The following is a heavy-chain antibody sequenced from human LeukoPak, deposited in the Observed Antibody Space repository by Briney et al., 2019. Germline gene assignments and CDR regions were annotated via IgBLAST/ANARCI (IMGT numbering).Heavy chain of an antibody. CDR2: IYYSGST. V-gene: IGHV4-39*01. J-gene: IGHJ4*02. CDR1: GDSISSSRYY. Sequence: TSSETLSLTCTVSGDSISSSRYYWGWIRQPPGKGLEWIGSIYYSGSTFYNPSLRSRVTISVDTSEDQFSLRLTSVTAADTALYYCARPDYDFWNGFYDFWGQGILVTVSS. CDR3: ARPDYDFWNGFYDF. D-gene: IGHD3/OR15-3a*01.